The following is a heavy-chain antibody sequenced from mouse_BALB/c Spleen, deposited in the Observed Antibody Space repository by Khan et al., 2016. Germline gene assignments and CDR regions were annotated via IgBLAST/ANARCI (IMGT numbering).Heavy chain of an antibody. V-gene: IGHV7-3*02. D-gene: IGHD1-1*01. CDR3: ARNYYGSRYRYVDY. CDR1: GFTFTDYY. J-gene: IGHJ2*01. Sequence: EVELVESGGGLVQPGDSLRLSCATSGFTFTDYYMSWVRQPPGKALEWLGFIRNNANGHTSESSSSVKVRFTIARDNSQSILDLQINTLRAEDSATYYCARNYYGSRYRYVDYRGQGTTLTVSS. CDR2: IRNNANGHTS.